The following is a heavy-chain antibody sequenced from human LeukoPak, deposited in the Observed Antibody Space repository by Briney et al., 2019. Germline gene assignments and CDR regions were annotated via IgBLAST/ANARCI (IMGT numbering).Heavy chain of an antibody. D-gene: IGHD1-7*01. J-gene: IGHJ4*02. CDR1: GYSISSGYY. CDR2: IYHSGST. V-gene: IGHV4-38-2*02. Sequence: SETLSLTCTVSGYSISSGYYWGWIRQPPGKGLEWTGSIYHSGSTYYNPSLKSRVTISVDTSKNQFSLKLSSVTAADTAVYYCASNTGTVFDYWGQGARVTVSS. CDR3: ASNTGTVFDY.